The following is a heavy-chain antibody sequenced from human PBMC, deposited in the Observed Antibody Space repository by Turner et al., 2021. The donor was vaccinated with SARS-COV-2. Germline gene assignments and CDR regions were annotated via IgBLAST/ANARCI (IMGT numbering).Heavy chain of an antibody. Sequence: QLHLQESGPGLVKPSETLSFTCTVSGVSISSSTYYWGWIRQPPGKGLEWIGNIYYSGSTYYNPSRKSRVTISVDTSKNQFSLKLSSVTAADTAVYYCARLMDTAMDYYGMDVWGQGTTVTVSS. V-gene: IGHV4-39*01. CDR3: ARLMDTAMDYYGMDV. CDR2: IYYSGST. CDR1: GVSISSSTYY. J-gene: IGHJ6*02. D-gene: IGHD5-18*01.